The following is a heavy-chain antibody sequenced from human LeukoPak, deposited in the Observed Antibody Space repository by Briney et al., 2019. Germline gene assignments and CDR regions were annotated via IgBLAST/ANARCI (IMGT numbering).Heavy chain of an antibody. J-gene: IGHJ4*02. CDR2: INHSGST. Sequence: PSETLSLTCAVYGGSFSGYYWSWIRQPPGKGLEWIGEINHSGSTNYNPSLKSRVTISVDTSKNQFSLKLSSVTAADTAVYYCARRIYGDYGHYFDYWGQGTLVTVSS. CDR1: GGSFSGYY. V-gene: IGHV4-34*01. CDR3: ARRIYGDYGHYFDY. D-gene: IGHD4-17*01.